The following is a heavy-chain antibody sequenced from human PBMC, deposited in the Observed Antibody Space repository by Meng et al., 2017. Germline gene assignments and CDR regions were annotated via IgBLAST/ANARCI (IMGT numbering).Heavy chain of an antibody. CDR1: GDSVSSNSAA. CDR2: AYYRSKWYH. V-gene: IGHV6-1*01. D-gene: IGHD1-26*01. CDR3: ARGSYSFDS. J-gene: IGHJ4*02. Sequence: QIQLQQSGPGLVKPSQTLSLSCAISGDSVSSNSAAWNWIRQSPSRGLEWLGRAYYRSKWYHDYAESVKSRISIDPDTSKNQFSLQLRSVTPEDSAVYYCARGSYSFDSWGQRTLVTVSS.